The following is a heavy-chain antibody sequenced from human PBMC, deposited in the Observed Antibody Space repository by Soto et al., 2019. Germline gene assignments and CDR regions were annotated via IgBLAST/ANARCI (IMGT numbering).Heavy chain of an antibody. D-gene: IGHD3-3*01. V-gene: IGHV4-59*01. J-gene: IGHJ5*02. CDR1: GGSISSYC. CDR2: IYYSGST. CDR3: AGYYDFWSIDP. Sequence: PSETLSLTCTVSGGSISSYCWSWIRQPPGKGLEWIGYIYYSGSTNYNPSLKSRVTISVDTSKNQFSLKLSSVTAADTAVYYCAGYYDFWSIDPWGHGTLVTVSS.